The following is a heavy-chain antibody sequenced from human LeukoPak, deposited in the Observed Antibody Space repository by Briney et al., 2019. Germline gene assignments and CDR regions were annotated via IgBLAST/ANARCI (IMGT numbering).Heavy chain of an antibody. CDR3: AKDLGYYYGSGSHLKY. Sequence: GGSLRLSCAASGFTFSSYAMSWVRQAPGKGLEWVSAISGSGGSTYYADSVKGRFTISRDNSKSTLYLQMNSLRAEDTAVYYCAKDLGYYYGSGSHLKYWGQGTLVTVSS. CDR1: GFTFSSYA. J-gene: IGHJ4*02. D-gene: IGHD3-10*01. CDR2: ISGSGGST. V-gene: IGHV3-23*01.